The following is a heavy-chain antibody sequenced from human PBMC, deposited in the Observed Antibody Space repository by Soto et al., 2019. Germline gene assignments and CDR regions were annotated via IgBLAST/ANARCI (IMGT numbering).Heavy chain of an antibody. J-gene: IGHJ6*02. CDR2: LSSNGIGT. CDR3: VKDMGQAAVGIRYPYGLDV. V-gene: IGHV3-64D*06. CDR1: GFTVSSFG. D-gene: IGHD6-13*01. Sequence: GGSLRLSCSGSGFTVSSFGMHWVRQAPGKGLEHVSTLSSNGIGTYYADSVKGRFTFSRDTSKNTLYLQMSSLRTEDTAVYYCVKDMGQAAVGIRYPYGLDVWGLGTTVTVS.